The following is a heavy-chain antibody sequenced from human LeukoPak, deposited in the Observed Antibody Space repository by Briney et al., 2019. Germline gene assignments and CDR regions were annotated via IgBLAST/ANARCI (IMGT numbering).Heavy chain of an antibody. D-gene: IGHD3-22*01. CDR1: GGTFSSYA. Sequence: GASVKVSCKASGGTFSSYAISWVRQAPGQGPEWMGRIIPIFGTANYAQMFQGRVTITADESTSTAYMELSSLRSEDTAVYYCARGWDYDSGGRPTAYVYWGQGTLVTASS. CDR2: IIPIFGTA. CDR3: ARGWDYDSGGRPTAYVY. V-gene: IGHV1-69*13. J-gene: IGHJ4*02.